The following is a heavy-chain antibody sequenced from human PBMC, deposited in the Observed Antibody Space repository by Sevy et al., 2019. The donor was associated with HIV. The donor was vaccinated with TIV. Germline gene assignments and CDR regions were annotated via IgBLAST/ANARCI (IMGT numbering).Heavy chain of an antibody. V-gene: IGHV4-59*01. CDR3: ARESDTAYDY. J-gene: IGHJ4*02. CDR2: IYYSGST. Sequence: SETLSLTCTVSGGSTSSYYWSWIRQPPGKGLEWIGYIYYSGSTNYNPSLKSRVTISVDTSKNQFSLKLSSVTAADTAVYYCARESDTAYDYWGQGTLVTVSS. CDR1: GGSTSSYY. D-gene: IGHD5-18*01.